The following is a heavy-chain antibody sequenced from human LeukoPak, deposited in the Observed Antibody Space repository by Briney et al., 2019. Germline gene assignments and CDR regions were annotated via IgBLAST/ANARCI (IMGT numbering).Heavy chain of an antibody. CDR3: ARGGLVWFGELYWFDP. CDR1: GASISSHY. D-gene: IGHD3-10*01. V-gene: IGHV4-59*11. CDR2: IYYSGST. Sequence: SETLSLTCTVSGASISSHYWSWIRQPPGKGLEWIGYIYYSGSTNYNPSLKSRVTISVDTSKNQFSLKLSSVTAADTAVYYCARGGLVWFGELYWFDPWGQGTLVTVSS. J-gene: IGHJ5*02.